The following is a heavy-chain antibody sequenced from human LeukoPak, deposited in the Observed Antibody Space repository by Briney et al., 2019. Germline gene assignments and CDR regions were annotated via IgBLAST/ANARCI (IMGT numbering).Heavy chain of an antibody. CDR1: GGTFSSYD. D-gene: IGHD3-22*01. J-gene: IGHJ4*02. V-gene: IGHV1-69*04. CDR2: IIPILGIA. CDR3: ASATDYSGYSLYYFDY. Sequence: ASVKVSCKASGGTFSSYDISWVRQAPGQGLEWMGRIIPILGIANYAQKFQGRVTITADKSTSTAYMELSSLRSEDTAVYYCASATDYSGYSLYYFDYWGQGTLVTVSS.